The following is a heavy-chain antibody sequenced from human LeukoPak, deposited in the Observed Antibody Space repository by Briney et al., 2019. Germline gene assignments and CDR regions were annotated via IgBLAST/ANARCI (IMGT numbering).Heavy chain of an antibody. Sequence: PSETLSLTCTVSPDSTTSNFWSWVRQPPGKGLEWIGEIHRSGSTNYNPSLQSRVTISIDRSKNQIALELSSVTAADTAVYYCAREVVGGFNPGAYWGQGTLVTVSS. CDR1: PDSTTSNF. CDR3: AREVVGGFNPGAY. CDR2: IHRSGST. D-gene: IGHD1-14*01. V-gene: IGHV4-4*02. J-gene: IGHJ4*02.